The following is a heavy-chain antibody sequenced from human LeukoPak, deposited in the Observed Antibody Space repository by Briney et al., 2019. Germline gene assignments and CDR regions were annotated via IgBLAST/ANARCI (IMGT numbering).Heavy chain of an antibody. V-gene: IGHV3-11*04. D-gene: IGHD6-13*01. CDR3: AREAAAGD. CDR2: ISNSGTTI. CDR1: GFTFSDYN. Sequence: ETGGSLRLSCTASGFTFSDYNLSWIRQAPGKGLQWLSHISNSGTTISYADSVKGRFTISRDNAKNSLYLQMNSLRAEDTAVYYCAREAAAGDWGQGALVTVSS. J-gene: IGHJ4*02.